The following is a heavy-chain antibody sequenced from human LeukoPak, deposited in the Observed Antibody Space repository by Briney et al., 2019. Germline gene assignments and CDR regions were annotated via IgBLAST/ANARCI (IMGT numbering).Heavy chain of an antibody. D-gene: IGHD3-10*01. J-gene: IGHJ4*02. V-gene: IGHV3-30*04. CDR3: AKDRYRYGSGSYSRYFDY. CDR2: ISYDGSNK. CDR1: GFTFSSYA. Sequence: PGGSLRLSCAASGFTFSSYAMHWVRQAPGKGLEWVAVISYDGSNKYYADSVKGRFTISRDNSKNTLYLQMNSLRAEDTAVYYCAKDRYRYGSGSYSRYFDYWGQGTLVTVSS.